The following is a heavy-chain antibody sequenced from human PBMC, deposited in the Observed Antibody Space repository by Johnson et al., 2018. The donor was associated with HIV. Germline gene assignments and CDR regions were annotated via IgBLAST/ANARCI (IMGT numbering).Heavy chain of an antibody. D-gene: IGHD4-17*01. V-gene: IGHV3-15*01. Sequence: VQLVESGGGLVKPGGSLRLSCAASGFTFSNAWMNWVRQAPGKGLEWVGHIKSKTAGGTTDYAGSVKGRFTISRDDSRNTLYLQMNSLKTEDTAVYYCTTDLRVTTSLRAFDIWGQGTMVTVSS. CDR3: TTDLRVTTSLRAFDI. J-gene: IGHJ3*02. CDR2: IKSKTAGGTT. CDR1: GFTFSNAW.